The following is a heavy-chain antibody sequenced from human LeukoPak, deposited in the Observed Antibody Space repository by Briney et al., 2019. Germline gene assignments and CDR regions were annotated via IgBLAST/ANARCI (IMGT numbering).Heavy chain of an antibody. CDR2: IIPIFGTA. CDR1: GGTFSSYA. D-gene: IGHD1-7*01. V-gene: IGHV1-69*13. Sequence: SVKVSCKASGGTFSSYAISWVRQAPGQGLEWMGGIIPIFGTANYAQKFQGRVTITADESTSTAYMELSSLRSEDTAVYYCARRSTGTTSFDYWGQGTLVTVSS. J-gene: IGHJ4*02. CDR3: ARRSTGTTSFDY.